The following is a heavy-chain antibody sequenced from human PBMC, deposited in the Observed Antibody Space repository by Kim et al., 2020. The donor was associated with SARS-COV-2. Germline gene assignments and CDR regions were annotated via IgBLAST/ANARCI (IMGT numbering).Heavy chain of an antibody. CDR3: AKSVGGAAAFAD. Sequence: TYYADSVKGRFTISRDNSKGTLLLEMNSLRAEDTAVYYCAKSVGGAAAFADWGQGTQVTVSS. V-gene: IGHV3-23*01. J-gene: IGHJ4*02. D-gene: IGHD6-13*01. CDR2: T.